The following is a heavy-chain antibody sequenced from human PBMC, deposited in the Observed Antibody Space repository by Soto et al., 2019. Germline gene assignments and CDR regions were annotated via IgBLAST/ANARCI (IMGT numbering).Heavy chain of an antibody. Sequence: QVQLVQSGAEVRQPASSVKVSCKASGATFSSYAITWVRQAPGQGLEWMGGIVPTVDTSTYAQKFQGRVTITADKFTHTVYMQLSSLRSDDTAVYYCVRVVAIPGYPDNWGQGTLVTVSS. CDR3: VRVVAIPGYPDN. D-gene: IGHD5-12*01. CDR2: IVPTVDTS. V-gene: IGHV1-69*14. J-gene: IGHJ4*02. CDR1: GATFSSYA.